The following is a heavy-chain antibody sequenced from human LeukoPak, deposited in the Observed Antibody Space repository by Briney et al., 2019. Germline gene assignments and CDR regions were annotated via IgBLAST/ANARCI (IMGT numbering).Heavy chain of an antibody. CDR1: GGSISSGGYY. CDR3: ARRSGAHFDY. V-gene: IGHV4-31*03. CDR2: IYYSGST. J-gene: IGHJ4*02. Sequence: SETLSLTCTVSGGSISSGGYYWSWIRQHPGKGLEWIGYIYYSGSTYYNPSLKSRVTISVDTSKNQFSLKLSSVTAADTAVYYCARRSGAHFDYWGQGTLVTVSS.